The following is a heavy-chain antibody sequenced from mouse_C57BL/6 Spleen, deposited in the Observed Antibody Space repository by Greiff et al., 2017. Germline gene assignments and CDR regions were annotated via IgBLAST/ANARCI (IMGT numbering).Heavy chain of an antibody. D-gene: IGHD2-2*01. CDR1: GFNIKDYY. J-gene: IGHJ4*01. Sequence: VQLKESGAELVQPGASVKLSCTASGFNIKDYYMHWVKQRTEQGLEWIGRIDPEDGETKYAPKFQGKATITADTSSNASYLQLSSLTSEDTAVYCCARAYGYDERSYAMGYWGKGTSVTVSS. CDR3: ARAYGYDERSYAMGY. V-gene: IGHV14-2*01. CDR2: IDPEDGET.